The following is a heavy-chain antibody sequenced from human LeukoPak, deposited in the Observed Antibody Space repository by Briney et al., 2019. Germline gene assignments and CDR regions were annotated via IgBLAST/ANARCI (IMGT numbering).Heavy chain of an antibody. CDR1: GFTFSSYW. CDR2: IKQDGSEK. V-gene: IGHV3-7*01. J-gene: IGHJ5*02. Sequence: PGGSLRLSCAASGFTFSSYWMSWVRQAPGKGLEWVANIKQDGSEKYYVDSVKGRFTISRDNAKNSLYLQMNSLRAEDTAVYYCACPSGYSSGWYASLFDPWGQGTLVTVSS. D-gene: IGHD6-19*01. CDR3: ACPSGYSSGWYASLFDP.